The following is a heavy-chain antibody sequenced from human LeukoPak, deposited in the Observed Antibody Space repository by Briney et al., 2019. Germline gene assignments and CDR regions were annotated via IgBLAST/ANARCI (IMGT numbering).Heavy chain of an antibody. Sequence: SETLSLTCAVSGGSISSSNWWSWVRQPPGKGLEWIGEIYHSGSTNYNPSLKSRVTISVDKSKNQFSLKLSSVTAADTAVHYCARTGYSYAQQIFDYWGQGTLVTVSS. D-gene: IGHD5-18*01. V-gene: IGHV4-4*02. CDR1: GGSISSSNW. CDR3: ARTGYSYAQQIFDY. J-gene: IGHJ4*02. CDR2: IYHSGST.